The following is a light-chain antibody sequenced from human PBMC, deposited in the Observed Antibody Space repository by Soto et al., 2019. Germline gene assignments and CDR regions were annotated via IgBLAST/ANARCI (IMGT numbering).Light chain of an antibody. V-gene: IGKV3-15*01. CDR2: GAS. CDR1: QSVSSN. CDR3: QHYNNWPPWT. J-gene: IGKJ1*01. Sequence: EIVMTQSPATLSVSPGARATLSCRASQSVSSNLAWYQQKPGQAPRLLIYGASTRATGIPARFSGSGSGTEFTLTISSLQSEDFAVYYCQHYNNWPPWTFDQGTKVEIK.